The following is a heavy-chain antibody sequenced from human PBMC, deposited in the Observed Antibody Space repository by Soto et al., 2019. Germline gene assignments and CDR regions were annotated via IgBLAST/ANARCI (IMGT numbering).Heavy chain of an antibody. J-gene: IGHJ4*02. Sequence: SLTCTVSGGSISSGGYYCSWIRQHPGKGLEWIGYIYYSGSTYYNPSLKSRVTISVDTSKKQISLKLTSVTAADTAVYYCATYDYSNHYFDCWGQGTLVTVS. V-gene: IGHV4-31*03. CDR3: ATYDYSNHYFDC. CDR1: GGSISSGGYY. D-gene: IGHD4-4*01. CDR2: IYYSGST.